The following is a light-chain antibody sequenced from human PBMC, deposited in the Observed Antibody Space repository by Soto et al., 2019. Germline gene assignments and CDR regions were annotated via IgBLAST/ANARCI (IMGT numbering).Light chain of an antibody. CDR2: DAY. J-gene: IGKJ5*01. Sequence: EVVLTQSPVTLPLSPGERATLSCRASQSLRGLLAWYQQKPGQAPRLLIYDAYNRATGIPPRFSGSGSGTDFTLTISSLEPEDSAVYYCQQRHMWPITFGQGTRLEIK. CDR1: QSLRGL. V-gene: IGKV3-11*01. CDR3: QQRHMWPIT.